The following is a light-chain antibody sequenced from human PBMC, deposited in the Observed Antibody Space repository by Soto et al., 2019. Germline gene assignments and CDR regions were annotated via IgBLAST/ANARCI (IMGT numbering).Light chain of an antibody. Sequence: EIQMTQSPSSVSASVGDRVTITCRASQGISTWLAWYQQKAGKAPNLLIYGASNLHSGVPSRFSGSGSGTNFTLTISSLQPEDFATYYCQQANSFPITFGQGTQREIK. CDR3: QQANSFPIT. J-gene: IGKJ5*01. V-gene: IGKV1-12*01. CDR1: QGISTW. CDR2: GAS.